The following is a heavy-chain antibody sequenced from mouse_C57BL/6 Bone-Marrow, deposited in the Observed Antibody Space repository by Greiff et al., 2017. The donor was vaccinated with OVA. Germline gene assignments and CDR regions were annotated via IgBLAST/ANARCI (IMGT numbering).Heavy chain of an antibody. CDR1: GFTFSSYA. Sequence: EVQRVESGGGLVKPGGSLKLSCAASGFTFSSYAMSWVRQTPEKRLEWVATISDGGSYTYYPDNVKGRFTISRDNAKNNLYLQMSHLKSEDTAMYYCARAPNYYGRDYWGQGTSVTVSS. CDR3: ARAPNYYGRDY. CDR2: ISDGGSYT. J-gene: IGHJ4*01. V-gene: IGHV5-4*01.